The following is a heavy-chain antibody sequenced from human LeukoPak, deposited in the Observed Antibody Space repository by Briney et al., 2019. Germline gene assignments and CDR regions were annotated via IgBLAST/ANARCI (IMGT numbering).Heavy chain of an antibody. D-gene: IGHD6-13*01. CDR2: ISWNSGSI. V-gene: IGHV3-9*01. CDR3: AKDGDIAAAGILPVPKFDY. J-gene: IGHJ4*02. Sequence: PGGSLRLSCAASGFTFDDYAMHWVRQAPGKGLEWVSGISWNSGSIGYADSVKGRFTISRDNAKNSLYLQMNSLRAEDTALYYCAKDGDIAAAGILPVPKFDYWGQGTLVTVSS. CDR1: GFTFDDYA.